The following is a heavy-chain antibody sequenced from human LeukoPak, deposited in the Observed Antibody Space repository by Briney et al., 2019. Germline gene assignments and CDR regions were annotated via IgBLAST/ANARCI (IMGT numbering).Heavy chain of an antibody. J-gene: IGHJ5*02. Sequence: AASVKVSCKASGYTFTSYDINWVRQATGQGLEWMGWMNPNSGNTGYAQKFQGRVTMTRNTSISTAYMELSSLRSEDTAVYYCARGGGRSIWRIYWFDPWGQGTLVTVSS. D-gene: IGHD2-15*01. CDR1: GYTFTSYD. CDR2: MNPNSGNT. V-gene: IGHV1-8*01. CDR3: ARGGGRSIWRIYWFDP.